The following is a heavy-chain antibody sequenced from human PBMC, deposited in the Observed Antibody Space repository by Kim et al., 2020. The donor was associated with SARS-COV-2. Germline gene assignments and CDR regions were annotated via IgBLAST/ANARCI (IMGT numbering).Heavy chain of an antibody. CDR2: IIPIFGTA. CDR3: ARDSGVPAAMHYYYYGMDV. J-gene: IGHJ6*02. Sequence: ASVKVSCKASGGTFSSYAISWVRQAPGQGLEWMGGIIPIFGTANYAQKFQGRVTITADESTSTAYMELSSLRSEDTAVYYCARDSGVPAAMHYYYYGMDVWGQGTTVTVSS. CDR1: GGTFSSYA. V-gene: IGHV1-69*13. D-gene: IGHD2-2*01.